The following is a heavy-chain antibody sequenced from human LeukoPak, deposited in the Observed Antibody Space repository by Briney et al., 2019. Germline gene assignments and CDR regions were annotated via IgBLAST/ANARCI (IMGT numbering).Heavy chain of an antibody. D-gene: IGHD6-13*01. Sequence: SETLSLTCTVSGGSISSGSYYWSWIRQPPGKGLEWIGEINHSGSTNYNPSLKSRVTISVDTSKNQFSLKLSSVTAADTAVYYCATYSSNLGCLDSWGQGTLVTVSS. J-gene: IGHJ5*01. CDR2: INHSGST. CDR3: ATYSSNLGCLDS. V-gene: IGHV4-39*07. CDR1: GGSISSGSYY.